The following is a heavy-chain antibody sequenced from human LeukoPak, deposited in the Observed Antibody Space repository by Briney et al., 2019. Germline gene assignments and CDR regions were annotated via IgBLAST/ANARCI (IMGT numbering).Heavy chain of an antibody. CDR1: GFTFSSYA. CDR2: VSESGVTT. CDR3: ATRYSSFLGTGWFVFDY. V-gene: IGHV3-23*01. D-gene: IGHD6-6*01. J-gene: IGHJ4*02. Sequence: GGSLRLSCAASGFTFSSYAMNWVRQALGKGPEWVAAVSESGVTTYYADSVKGRFAISRDNSKNKVYLQMGSLRDDDTAVYYCATRYSSFLGTGWFVFDYWGQGTLVTVSS.